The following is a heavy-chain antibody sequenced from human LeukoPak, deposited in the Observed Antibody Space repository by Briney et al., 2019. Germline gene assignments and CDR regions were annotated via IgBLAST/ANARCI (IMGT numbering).Heavy chain of an antibody. V-gene: IGHV3-64*01. D-gene: IGHD2-2*01. CDR3: ARSVPAAMSAFDI. J-gene: IGHJ3*02. Sequence: GGSLRLSCSVSGFIFSSYTMQWLRHAPGKGLEYVSAISSNGDTTYYATSVKGRFTISRDNSKDTLYLQVGSLRAEDTAVYYCARSVPAAMSAFDIWGQGTMVTVSS. CDR2: ISSNGDTT. CDR1: GFIFSSYT.